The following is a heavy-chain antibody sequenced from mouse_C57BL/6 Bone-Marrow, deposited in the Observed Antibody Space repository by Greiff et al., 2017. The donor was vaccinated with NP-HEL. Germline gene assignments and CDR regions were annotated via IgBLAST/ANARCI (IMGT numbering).Heavy chain of an antibody. D-gene: IGHD3-2*02. CDR3: ARQLRPYLYAMDY. CDR2: INPSSGYT. V-gene: IGHV1-7*01. Sequence: VKLMESGAELAKPGASVKLSCKASGYTFTSYWMHWVKQRPGQGLEWIGYINPSSGYTKYNQKFKDKATLTADKSSSTAYMQLSSLTYEDSAVYYCARQLRPYLYAMDYWGQGTSVTVSS. J-gene: IGHJ4*01. CDR1: GYTFTSYW.